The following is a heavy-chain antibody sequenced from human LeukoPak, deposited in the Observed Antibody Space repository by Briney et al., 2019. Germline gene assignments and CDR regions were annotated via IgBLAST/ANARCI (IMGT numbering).Heavy chain of an antibody. V-gene: IGHV4-4*07. D-gene: IGHD3-22*01. CDR1: GGSISSYY. Sequence: SETLSLTCTVSGGSISSYYWSWIRQPAGKGLEWIGRIYTSGSTNYNPSLKSRVTMSVDTSKNQFSLKLSSVTAADTAVYYCARERYYYDSSGYYYALDYWGQGTLVTVSS. CDR3: ARERYYYDSSGYYYALDY. CDR2: IYTSGST. J-gene: IGHJ4*02.